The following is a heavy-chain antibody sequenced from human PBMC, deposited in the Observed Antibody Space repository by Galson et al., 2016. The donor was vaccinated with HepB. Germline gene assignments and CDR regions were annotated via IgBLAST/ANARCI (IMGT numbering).Heavy chain of an antibody. J-gene: IGHJ3*02. CDR1: GYAFTGYY. V-gene: IGHV1-2*04. Sequence: SVKVSCKASGYAFTGYYMHWVRQAPGQGFEWMGWINPNSGGTKYAQKFQGWVTLTRDTSISTAYMEVSRLRSDDTAVYFCARENKAGVGVDVFDIWGQGTMVIVAS. D-gene: IGHD1-26*01. CDR2: INPNSGGT. CDR3: ARENKAGVGVDVFDI.